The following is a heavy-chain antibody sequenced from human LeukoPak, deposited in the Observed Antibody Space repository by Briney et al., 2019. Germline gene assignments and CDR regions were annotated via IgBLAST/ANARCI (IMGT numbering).Heavy chain of an antibody. D-gene: IGHD1-1*01. J-gene: IGHJ5*02. CDR1: GYTFTNYG. CDR3: ARVNEGGFDP. CDR2: IIPILGIA. Sequence: SVKVSCKASGYTFTNYGISWVRQAPGQGLEWMGRIIPILGIANYAQKFQGRVTITADKSTSTAYMELSSLRSEDTAVYYCARVNEGGFDPWGQGTLVTVSS. V-gene: IGHV1-69*04.